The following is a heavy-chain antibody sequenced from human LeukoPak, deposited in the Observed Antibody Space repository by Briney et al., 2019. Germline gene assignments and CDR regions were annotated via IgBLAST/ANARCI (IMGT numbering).Heavy chain of an antibody. CDR1: GFTFSSYA. CDR2: IGSGGST. D-gene: IGHD1/OR15-1a*01. CDR3: AKRLGTAGFDY. V-gene: IGHV3-23*01. J-gene: IGHJ4*02. Sequence: GGSLRLSCAASGFTFSSYAMSWVRQAPGKGLEWVSVIGSGGSTYSADSVTGRFTISRDNSKNTLYLQMNSLRAEDTAVYYCAKRLGTAGFDYWGQGTLVTVSS.